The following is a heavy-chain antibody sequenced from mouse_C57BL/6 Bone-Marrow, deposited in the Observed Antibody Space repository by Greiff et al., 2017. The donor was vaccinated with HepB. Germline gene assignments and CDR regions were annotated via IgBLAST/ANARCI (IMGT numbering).Heavy chain of an antibody. CDR1: GFNIKDDY. J-gene: IGHJ2*01. V-gene: IGHV14-4*01. Sequence: VQLQQSGAELVRPGASVKLSCTASGFNIKDDYMHWVKQRPEQGLEWIGWIDPENGDTEYASKFQGKSTITADTSSHTAYLQLSSLTSEDTAVYYCIIDGYSYFDFWGQGTTPTVSS. CDR3: IIDGYSYFDF. CDR2: IDPENGDT. D-gene: IGHD2-3*01.